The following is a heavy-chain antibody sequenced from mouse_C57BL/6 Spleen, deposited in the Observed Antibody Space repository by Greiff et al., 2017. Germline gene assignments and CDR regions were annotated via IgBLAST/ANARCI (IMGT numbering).Heavy chain of an antibody. CDR1: GYTFTDYE. V-gene: IGHV1-15*01. CDR2: IDPETGGT. D-gene: IGHD2-2*01. J-gene: IGHJ2*01. CDR3: TRRVWLRPLDY. Sequence: QVQLQQSGAELVRPGASVTLSCKASGYTFTDYEMHWVKQTPVHGLEWIGAIDPETGGTAYNQKFKGKAILTADKSSSTAYMELRSLTSEDSAVYYCTRRVWLRPLDYWGQGTTLTVSS.